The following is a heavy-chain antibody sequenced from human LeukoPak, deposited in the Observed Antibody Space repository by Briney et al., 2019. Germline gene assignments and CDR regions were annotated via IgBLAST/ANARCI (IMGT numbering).Heavy chain of an antibody. Sequence: GGSLRLSCAASGFTFSSYGMHWVRQAPGKGLEWVAFISSDGNKNYYEDSVEGRFTISRDNSKNTLFLQMSSLRPEDTAMYYCAKHDGPIVVVTAKLDYWGLGTLVTVSS. J-gene: IGHJ4*02. D-gene: IGHD2-21*02. CDR2: ISSDGNKN. CDR3: AKHDGPIVVVTAKLDY. CDR1: GFTFSSYG. V-gene: IGHV3-30*18.